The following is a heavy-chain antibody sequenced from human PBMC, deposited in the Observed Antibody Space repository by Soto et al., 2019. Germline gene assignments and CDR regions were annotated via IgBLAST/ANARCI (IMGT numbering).Heavy chain of an antibody. CDR1: GGSISSGGYY. V-gene: IGHV4-31*03. CDR3: ASREIAAAVKTYYYGMDV. J-gene: IGHJ6*02. CDR2: IYYSGST. D-gene: IGHD6-13*01. Sequence: SETLSLTCTVSGGSISSGGYYGSWIRQHPGKGLEWIGYIYYSGSTYYNPSLKSRVTISVDTSKNQFSLKLSSVTAADTAVYYCASREIAAAVKTYYYGMDVWGQGTTVTVSS.